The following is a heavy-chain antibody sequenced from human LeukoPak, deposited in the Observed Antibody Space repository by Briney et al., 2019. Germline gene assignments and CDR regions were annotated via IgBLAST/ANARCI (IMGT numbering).Heavy chain of an antibody. CDR2: IYYSGST. Sequence: SETLSLTCSVSGDSLSSSSYYWVWIRQPPGKGLEWIGSIYYSGSTYYNPSLKSRVTISVDTSKNQFSLKLSSVTAADTAVYYCARDRNWNYYMDVWGKGTTVTVSS. D-gene: IGHD1-20*01. J-gene: IGHJ6*03. V-gene: IGHV4-39*07. CDR3: ARDRNWNYYMDV. CDR1: GDSLSSSSYY.